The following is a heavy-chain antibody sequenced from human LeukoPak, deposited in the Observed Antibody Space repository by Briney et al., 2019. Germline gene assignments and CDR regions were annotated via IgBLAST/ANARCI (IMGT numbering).Heavy chain of an antibody. CDR1: GFTVSSND. D-gene: IGHD4-11*01. Sequence: GGSLRLSCAASGFTVSSNDMSWVRQAPGKGLEWVSLIYSGRSTYYADSVKGRFIISRDNSKNTLYLQMNSLRAEDTAVYYCAKDSTYSGFDYWGQGTLVTVSS. J-gene: IGHJ4*02. CDR2: IYSGRST. CDR3: AKDSTYSGFDY. V-gene: IGHV3-66*01.